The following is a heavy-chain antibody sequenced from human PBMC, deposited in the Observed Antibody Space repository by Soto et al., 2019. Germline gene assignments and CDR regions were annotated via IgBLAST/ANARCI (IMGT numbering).Heavy chain of an antibody. D-gene: IGHD3-16*01. CDR3: ARDGLMHGPDMDQ. V-gene: IGHV3-74*01. CDR2: VGSDGRGA. J-gene: IGHJ4*02. CDR1: GFTFSNYG. Sequence: EVQLVESGGGLVQPGGSLKLSCPPSGFTFSNYGRHWVPQTPGKGLVWVSRVGSDGRGATYADSVKGRFTISRDNAKNTLYLQMDSLRVEDTAMYHCARDGLMHGPDMDQWGQGILVTVSS.